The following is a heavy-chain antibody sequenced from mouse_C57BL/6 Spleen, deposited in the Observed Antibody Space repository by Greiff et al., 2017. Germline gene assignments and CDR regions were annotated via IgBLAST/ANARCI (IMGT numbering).Heavy chain of an antibody. D-gene: IGHD1-1*01. CDR1: GYTFTSYW. CDR3: ASYYGSSYVYY. V-gene: IGHV1-50*01. J-gene: IGHJ2*01. Sequence: VLLQQPGAELVKPGASVKLSCKASGYTFTSYWMQWVKQRPGQGLEWSGEMDPSDSYTNYNQKFKGKATLTVATSSSTAYMQLRSLTSEASAVYYCASYYGSSYVYYWGQGTTLTVSS. CDR2: MDPSDSYT.